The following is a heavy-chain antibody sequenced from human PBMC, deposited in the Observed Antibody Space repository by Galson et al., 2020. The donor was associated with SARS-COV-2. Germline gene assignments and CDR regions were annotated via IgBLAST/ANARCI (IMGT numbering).Heavy chain of an antibody. V-gene: IGHV3-33*01. D-gene: IGHD1-26*01. CDR3: ARDLVGATYFDY. J-gene: IGHJ4*02. CDR1: GFTFSSYG. CDR2: IWYDGSNK. Sequence: SCAASGFTFSSYGMHWVRQAPGKGLEWVAVIWYDGSNKYYADSVKGRFTISRDNSKNTLYLQMNSLRAEDTAVYYCARDLVGATYFDYWGQGTLVTVSS.